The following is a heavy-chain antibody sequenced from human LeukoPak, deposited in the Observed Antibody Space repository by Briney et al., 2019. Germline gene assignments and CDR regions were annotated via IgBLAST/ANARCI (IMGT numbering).Heavy chain of an antibody. CDR2: ISYDGSNK. D-gene: IGHD2-15*01. CDR3: ARGYCSGGSCWESYGMNV. J-gene: IGHJ6*04. V-gene: IGHV3-30*04. Sequence: GGSLRLSCAASGFTFSSYAMHWVRQAPGKGLEWVAVISYDGSNKYYADSVKSRFTISRDNSKNTLYLQMNSLRAEDTAVYYCARGYCSGGSCWESYGMNVWGKGTTVTVSS. CDR1: GFTFSSYA.